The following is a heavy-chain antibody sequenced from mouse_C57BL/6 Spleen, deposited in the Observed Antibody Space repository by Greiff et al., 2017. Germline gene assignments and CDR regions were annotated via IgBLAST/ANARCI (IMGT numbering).Heavy chain of an antibody. CDR2: INPGSGGT. CDR1: GYAFTNYL. J-gene: IGHJ2*01. Sequence: QVQLQQSGAELVRPGTSVKVSCKASGYAFTNYLIEWVKQRPGQGLEWIGVINPGSGGTNYNEKFKGKATLTADKSSSTAYMQLSSLTSEDSAVYFCARKGFTTVFDYWGQGTTLTVSS. V-gene: IGHV1-54*01. D-gene: IGHD1-1*01. CDR3: ARKGFTTVFDY.